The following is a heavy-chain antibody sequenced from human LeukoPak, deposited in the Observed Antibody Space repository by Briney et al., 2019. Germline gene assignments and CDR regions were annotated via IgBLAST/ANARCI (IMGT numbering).Heavy chain of an antibody. J-gene: IGHJ6*02. Sequence: GESRKISCKGSGYSFTTNWIGWVRQMPGKGLEWMGIIYPGDSDTRYSPSFQGQVTISAGKSISTAYLQWSSLKASDTAMYYCARHFRMDVWGQGTTVTVSS. V-gene: IGHV5-51*01. CDR1: GYSFTTNW. CDR3: ARHFRMDV. CDR2: IYPGDSDT. D-gene: IGHD2/OR15-2a*01.